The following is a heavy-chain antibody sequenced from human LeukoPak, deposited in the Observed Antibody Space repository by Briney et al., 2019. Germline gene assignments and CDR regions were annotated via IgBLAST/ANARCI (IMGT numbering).Heavy chain of an antibody. CDR3: ARACSGAEGQQLDY. CDR1: GYTFTGYY. D-gene: IGHD6-13*01. Sequence: ASVKVSCKASGYTFTGYYMHWVRQAPGQGLEWMGWINPNSGGTNYAQKFQGRVTMTRDTSISTAYMELSRLRSDDTAVYYCARACSGAEGQQLDYWGQGTLVTVSS. CDR2: INPNSGGT. V-gene: IGHV1-2*02. J-gene: IGHJ4*02.